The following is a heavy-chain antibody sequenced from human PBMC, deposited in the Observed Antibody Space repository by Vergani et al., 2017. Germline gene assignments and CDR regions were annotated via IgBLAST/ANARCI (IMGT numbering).Heavy chain of an antibody. CDR3: VRRNNVVRVTDYFDY. CDR1: GGYISRGAFA. V-gene: IGHV4-30-2*01. CDR2: SCLRGSH. D-gene: IGHD3-10*01. J-gene: IGHJ4*02. Sequence: QLQLRESGSGLVKPSQTLSINCAASGGYISRGAFAWGWIRQPPGRGLQWIWYSCLRGSHDYNASLKSRVNIALDKSKNHFSMSLSSVTAADTSVYYCVRRNNVVRVTDYFDYGGQGILVTVSS.